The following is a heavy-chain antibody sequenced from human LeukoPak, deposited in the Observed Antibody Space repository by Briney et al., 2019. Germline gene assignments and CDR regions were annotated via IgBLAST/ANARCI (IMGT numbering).Heavy chain of an antibody. CDR2: ISGSGGST. Sequence: GGSLRLSCAASGFTVSSNYMTWVRQAPGKGLEWVSAISGSGGSTYYADSVKGRFTISRDNSKNTLYLQMNSLRAEDTAVYYCAKVGGYSYGALDYWGQGTLVTVSS. CDR1: GFTVSSNY. J-gene: IGHJ4*02. CDR3: AKVGGYSYGALDY. V-gene: IGHV3-23*01. D-gene: IGHD5-18*01.